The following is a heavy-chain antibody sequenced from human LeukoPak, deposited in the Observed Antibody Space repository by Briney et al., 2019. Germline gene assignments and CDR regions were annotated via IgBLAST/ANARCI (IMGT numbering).Heavy chain of an antibody. D-gene: IGHD3-3*01. J-gene: IGHJ6*02. CDR3: ARAGQTYYDFWSGPGEPNCYYYGMDV. CDR2: IYYSGST. Sequence: SETLSLTCTVSGGSISSYYWSWIRQPPGKGLEWIGYIYYSGSTNYNPSLKSRVTISVDTSKNQFSLKLSSVTAADTAVYYCARAGQTYYDFWSGPGEPNCYYYGMDVWGQGTTVTVSS. CDR1: GGSISSYY. V-gene: IGHV4-59*01.